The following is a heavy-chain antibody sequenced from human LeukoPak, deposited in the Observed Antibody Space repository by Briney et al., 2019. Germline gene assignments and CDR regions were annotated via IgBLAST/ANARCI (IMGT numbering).Heavy chain of an antibody. CDR3: ARAMSLRYFDRYFDY. Sequence: PSGTLSLTCAVSGGSISSSNWWNWFRQPPGKGLEWIGEIYHSGSTNYNPSLKSRVTISVDKSKNQFSLKLSSVTAADTAVYYCARAMSLRYFDRYFDYWGQGTLVTVSS. CDR2: IYHSGST. D-gene: IGHD3-9*01. CDR1: GGSISSSNW. J-gene: IGHJ4*02. V-gene: IGHV4-4*02.